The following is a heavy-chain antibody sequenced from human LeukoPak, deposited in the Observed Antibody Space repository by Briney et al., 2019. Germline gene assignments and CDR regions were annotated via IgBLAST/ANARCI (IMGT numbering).Heavy chain of an antibody. CDR2: IYYSGTT. V-gene: IGHV4-59*08. CDR1: GGSISSYY. D-gene: IGHD3-22*01. Sequence: SETLSLTCTVSGGSISSYYWGWVRQPPGKELQWIGYIYYSGTTNYSPSLKSRVSISVDTSKNQFSLKLNSVTAADTAVYYCASEYYYDSSGSPLGYMDVWGKGTTVTVSS. J-gene: IGHJ6*03. CDR3: ASEYYYDSSGSPLGYMDV.